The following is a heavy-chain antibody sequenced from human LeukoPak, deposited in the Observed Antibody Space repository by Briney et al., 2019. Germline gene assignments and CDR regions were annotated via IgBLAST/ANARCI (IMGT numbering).Heavy chain of an antibody. Sequence: GGSLRLSRAASGFTFSSYSMNWVRQAPGKGLEWGSSISSSSSYIYYADSVKGRFTISRDYAKNSLYLQMNSLRAEDTAVYYCARDYDILTGYYPSYGMDGWGQGTTVTVSS. V-gene: IGHV3-21*01. J-gene: IGHJ6*02. D-gene: IGHD3-9*01. CDR2: ISSSSSYI. CDR3: ARDYDILTGYYPSYGMDG. CDR1: GFTFSSYS.